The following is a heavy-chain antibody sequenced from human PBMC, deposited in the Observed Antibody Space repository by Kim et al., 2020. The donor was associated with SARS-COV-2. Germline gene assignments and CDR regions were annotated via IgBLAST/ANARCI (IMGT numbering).Heavy chain of an antibody. CDR3: ATFPDSSSWALDY. D-gene: IGHD6-13*01. CDR1: GYSFTSYW. CDR2: IYPGDSDT. J-gene: IGHJ4*02. Sequence: GESLKISCKGSGYSFTSYWIGWVRQMPGKGLEWMGIIYPGDSDTRYSPSFQGQVTISPDKSISTAYLQWSSLKASDTAMYYCATFPDSSSWALDYWGQGTLVTVSS. V-gene: IGHV5-51*01.